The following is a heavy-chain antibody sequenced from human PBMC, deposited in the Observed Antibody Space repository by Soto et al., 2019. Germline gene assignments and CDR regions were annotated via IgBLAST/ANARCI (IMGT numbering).Heavy chain of an antibody. D-gene: IGHD3-10*01. Sequence: QVPLVQSGAEVKKPGSSVKVSCKASGGSFSKYSISWIRQAPGQGLEWMGRIIPYLGVITYAQKFKGRVTISGEEFAGTGNRGQNGGGSEGTATYLWGRGSAPAVDYWGQGSLITFS. CDR2: IIPYLGVI. CDR1: GGSFSKYS. CDR3: GRGSAPAVDY. V-gene: IGHV1-69*02. J-gene: IGHJ4*02.